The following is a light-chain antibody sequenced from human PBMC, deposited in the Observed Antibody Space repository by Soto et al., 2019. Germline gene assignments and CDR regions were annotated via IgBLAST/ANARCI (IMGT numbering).Light chain of an antibody. CDR2: GAS. CDR1: QSGISSE. V-gene: IGKV3-20*01. CDR3: HQDGSSPPT. Sequence: EIVFTQSPGTLSLSPGERATLSCRASQSGISSELAWYQQKPGKAPKLLISGASNRATGTPDRFSGSGFGTDFTLTITSLEPEDFATFYCHQDGSSPPTFGRGTKVDI. J-gene: IGKJ1*01.